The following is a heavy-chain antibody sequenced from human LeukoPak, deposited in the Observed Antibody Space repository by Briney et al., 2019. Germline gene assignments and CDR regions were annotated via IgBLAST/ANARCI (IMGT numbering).Heavy chain of an antibody. Sequence: SETLSLTCAVYGGSFSGDFWSWIRQSPGKGLEWIGEINHGGSTTYNPSLQSRVTMPVDTSTNQISLKMTSVTAADTAIYYCAKVGLSGSPTDYYFDYWGQGTLVTVSS. CDR3: AKVGLSGSPTDYYFDY. J-gene: IGHJ4*02. D-gene: IGHD1-26*01. V-gene: IGHV4-34*01. CDR2: INHGGST. CDR1: GGSFSGDF.